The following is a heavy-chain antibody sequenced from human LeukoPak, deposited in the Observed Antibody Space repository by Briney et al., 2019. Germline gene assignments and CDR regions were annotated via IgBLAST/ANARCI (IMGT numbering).Heavy chain of an antibody. V-gene: IGHV1-69*05. CDR2: IFPIFGTA. D-gene: IGHD6-6*01. CDR1: GGTFSSYA. Sequence: ASVKVSCKASGGTFSSYAISWVRQAPGQGLEWMGGIFPIFGTANYAQKFQGRVTITTDESTSPAYLELTSLRSEDTAVYYCASSSTARFYYYYMDVWGKGTTVTVSS. J-gene: IGHJ6*03. CDR3: ASSSTARFYYYYMDV.